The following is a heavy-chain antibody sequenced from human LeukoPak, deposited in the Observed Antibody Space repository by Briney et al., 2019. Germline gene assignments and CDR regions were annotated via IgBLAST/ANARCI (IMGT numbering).Heavy chain of an antibody. CDR3: AREEGYSYGLGYYYMDV. J-gene: IGHJ6*03. V-gene: IGHV1-2*02. CDR2: VNPNSGGT. D-gene: IGHD5-18*01. Sequence: ASVKVSCKASGYTFTGYYMHWVRQAPGQGLEWMGWVNPNSGGTNYAQKFQGRVTMTRDTSISTAYMELSRLRSDDTAVYYCAREEGYSYGLGYYYMDVWGKGTTVTVSS. CDR1: GYTFTGYY.